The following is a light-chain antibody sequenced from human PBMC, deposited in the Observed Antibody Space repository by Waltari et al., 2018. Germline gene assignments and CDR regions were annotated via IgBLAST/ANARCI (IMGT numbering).Light chain of an antibody. CDR1: QSISSY. CDR2: AAS. J-gene: IGKJ1*01. Sequence: DIQMTQSPSSLSASVGDRVTITCRASQSISSYLNWYQQKPGKAPKLLIYAASSLQSGVPSRFSGSGSGTDFTLTISSLQSEDFAVYYCQQYNNWPRFGQGTKVEIK. CDR3: QQYNNWPR. V-gene: IGKV1-39*01.